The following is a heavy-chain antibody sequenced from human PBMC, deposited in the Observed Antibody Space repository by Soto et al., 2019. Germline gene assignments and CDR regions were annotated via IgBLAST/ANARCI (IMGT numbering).Heavy chain of an antibody. CDR1: GGSFSGYY. J-gene: IGHJ4*02. V-gene: IGHV4-34*01. CDR3: ARGGGYYYDSSGYYTY. CDR2: INHSGST. D-gene: IGHD3-22*01. Sequence: SETLSLTCAVYGGSFSGYYWSWIRQPPGKGLEWIGEINHSGSTNYNPSLKSRVTISVDTSKNQFSLKLSSVTAADTAVYYCARGGGYYYDSSGYYTYWGQGTLVTVS.